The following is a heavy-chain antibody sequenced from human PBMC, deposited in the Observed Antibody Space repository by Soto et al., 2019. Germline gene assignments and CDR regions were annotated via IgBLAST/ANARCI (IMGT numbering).Heavy chain of an antibody. D-gene: IGHD3-3*01. V-gene: IGHV3-30-3*01. CDR2: ISYDGSNK. Sequence: QVQLVESGGGVVQPGRSLRLSCAASGFTFSSYAMHWVRQAPGKGLEWVAVISYDGSNKYYADSVKGRFTISRDNSKNTLYLQMNSLRAEDTAVYYCARVGNFWSGYQKSKYYYGMDVWGQGTTVTVSS. J-gene: IGHJ6*02. CDR3: ARVGNFWSGYQKSKYYYGMDV. CDR1: GFTFSSYA.